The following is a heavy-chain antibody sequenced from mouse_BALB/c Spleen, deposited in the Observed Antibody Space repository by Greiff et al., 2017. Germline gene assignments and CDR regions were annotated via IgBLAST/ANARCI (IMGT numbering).Heavy chain of an antibody. CDR2: IRNKANGYTT. CDR1: GFTFTDYY. CDR3: ARDPGYDGFAY. J-gene: IGHJ3*01. Sequence: EVQVVESGGGLVQPGGSLRLSCATSGFTFTDYYMSWVRQPPGKALEWLGFIRNKANGYTTEYSASVKGRFTISRDNSQSILYLQMNTLRAEDSATYYCARDPGYDGFAYWGQGTLVTVSA. V-gene: IGHV7-3*02. D-gene: IGHD2-2*01.